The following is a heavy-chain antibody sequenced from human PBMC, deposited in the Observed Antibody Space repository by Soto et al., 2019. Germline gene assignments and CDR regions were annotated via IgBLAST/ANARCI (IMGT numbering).Heavy chain of an antibody. CDR1: GFTFSSYS. V-gene: IGHV3-48*01. J-gene: IGHJ4*02. Sequence: GGSLRLSCAASGFTFSSYSMNWVRQAPGKGLEWVSYISSSSSTIYYADSVKGRFTISRDNAKNSLYLQMNSLRAEDTAVYYCARAAEVGGVIEGVNYWGQGTLVTVSS. D-gene: IGHD3-16*02. CDR2: ISSSSSTI. CDR3: ARAAEVGGVIEGVNY.